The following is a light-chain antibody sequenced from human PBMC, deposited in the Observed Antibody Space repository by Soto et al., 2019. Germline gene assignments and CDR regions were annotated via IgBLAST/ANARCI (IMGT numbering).Light chain of an antibody. CDR1: QSLVSSDGNTY. Sequence: DVVMTQSPLSLSVTLGQPASISCRSSQSLVSSDGNTYLNWFQQRPGQSPRRLIYKVSDRDSGVPDRFSGSGSGTDFTLKISRVEAVDVGVYFCTQGSHWPWTFGQGSKVEL. V-gene: IGKV2-30*01. J-gene: IGKJ1*01. CDR3: TQGSHWPWT. CDR2: KVS.